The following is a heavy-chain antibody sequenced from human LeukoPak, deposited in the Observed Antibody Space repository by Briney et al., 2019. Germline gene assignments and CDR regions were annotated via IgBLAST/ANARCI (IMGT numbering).Heavy chain of an antibody. CDR1: GFTFRNYA. J-gene: IGHJ4*02. Sequence: PGGSLRLSCVASGFTFRNYAMSWVRQAPGKGLESVSTISGSASDTHYADSVKGRSTISRDNSKNTLYLQMDSLRAEDTAVYYCAPDLRGAAWSLDYWGQGTLVTVSS. CDR2: ISGSASDT. D-gene: IGHD2-15*01. V-gene: IGHV3-23*01. CDR3: APDLRGAAWSLDY.